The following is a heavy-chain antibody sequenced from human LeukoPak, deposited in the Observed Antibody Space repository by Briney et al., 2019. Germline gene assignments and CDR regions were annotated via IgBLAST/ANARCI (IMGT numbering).Heavy chain of an antibody. CDR3: ARQLYVSGSYYAPMDV. CDR2: IYYSGST. J-gene: IGHJ6*03. V-gene: IGHV4-39*01. CDR1: GGSLSSSSYY. Sequence: SETLSLTCTVSGGSLSSSSYYWGWLRQPPGKGLEWIGSIYYSGSTYYNPSLKSRLTISVDTSKNQFSLELSSVTAADTALYFCARQLYVSGSYYAPMDVWGKGTTVTISS. D-gene: IGHD3-10*01.